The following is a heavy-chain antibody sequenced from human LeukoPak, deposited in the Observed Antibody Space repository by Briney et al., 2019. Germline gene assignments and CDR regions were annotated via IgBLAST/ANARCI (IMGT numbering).Heavy chain of an antibody. Sequence: GGSLRLSCAASGFTFSSYAMSWVRQAPGKGLEWVSAISGSGGSIYYADSVKGRFTISRDNSRNTLYLQMNSLRAEDTAVYYCAKEGSSSWNYFFDYWGQGTLVTVSS. V-gene: IGHV3-23*01. J-gene: IGHJ4*02. D-gene: IGHD6-6*01. CDR1: GFTFSSYA. CDR2: ISGSGGSI. CDR3: AKEGSSSWNYFFDY.